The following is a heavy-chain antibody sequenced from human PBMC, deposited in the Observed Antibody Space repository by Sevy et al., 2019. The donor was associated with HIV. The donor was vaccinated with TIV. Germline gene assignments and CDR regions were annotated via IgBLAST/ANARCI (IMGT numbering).Heavy chain of an antibody. D-gene: IGHD6-13*01. CDR1: GFTFSDHY. CDR3: ATHAGIAAAGRVFDY. CDR2: IRNKADSYTT. J-gene: IGHJ4*02. Sequence: GGSLRLSCAASGFTFSDHYMEWVRQAPGQGLKSVGRIRNKADSYTTEYAASVKGRFTISRDDSKNSLYLLMNSLKTEDTAVYYCATHAGIAAAGRVFDYWGQGTLVTVSS. V-gene: IGHV3-72*01.